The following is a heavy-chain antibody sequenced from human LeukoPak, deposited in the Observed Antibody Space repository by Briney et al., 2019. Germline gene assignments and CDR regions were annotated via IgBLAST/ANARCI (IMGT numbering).Heavy chain of an antibody. J-gene: IGHJ4*02. CDR1: GFTFSSCG. D-gene: IGHD6-19*01. V-gene: IGHV3-30*18. Sequence: GGSLRLSCAASGFTFSSCGMHWVRQAPGKGLEWVAVISYDGSNKYYADSVKGRFTISRDNSKNTLYLQMNSLRAEDTAVYYCAKDKKRSFGSGGYWGQGTLVTVSS. CDR3: AKDKKRSFGSGGY. CDR2: ISYDGSNK.